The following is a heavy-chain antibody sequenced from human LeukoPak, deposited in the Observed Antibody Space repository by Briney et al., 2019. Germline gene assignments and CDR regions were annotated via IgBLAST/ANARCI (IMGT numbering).Heavy chain of an antibody. CDR3: ARDALDRSSSSWYNWYFDL. J-gene: IGHJ2*01. D-gene: IGHD6-13*01. CDR2: ISYDGSNK. Sequence: PGRSLRLSCAASGFTFSTYAMQWVRQAPGKGLEWVAVISYDGSNKYYADSVKGRFTISRDNSKNTLYLQMNSLRAEDTAVYYCARDALDRSSSSWYNWYFDLWGRGTLVTVSS. V-gene: IGHV3-30-3*01. CDR1: GFTFSTYA.